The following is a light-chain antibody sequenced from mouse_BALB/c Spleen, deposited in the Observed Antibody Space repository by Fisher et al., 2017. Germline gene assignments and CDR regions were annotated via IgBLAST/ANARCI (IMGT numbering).Light chain of an antibody. CDR2: STS. Sequence: IVLTQSPAIMSASPGEKVTITCSASSSVSYMHWYQQKSGTSPKLLIYSTSNLASGVPARFSGSGSGTSYSLTISGMEAEDAATYYCQQWSSNPLTFGAGTKLELK. CDR3: QQWSSNPLT. J-gene: IGKJ5*01. CDR1: SSVSY. V-gene: IGKV4-57*01.